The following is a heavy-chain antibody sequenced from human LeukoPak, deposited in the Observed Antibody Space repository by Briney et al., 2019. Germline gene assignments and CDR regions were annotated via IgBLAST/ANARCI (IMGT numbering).Heavy chain of an antibody. CDR3: ARGLDYGDLTPGY. V-gene: IGHV3-53*01. CDR1: GFTVSSNY. Sequence: RGSLRLSCAASGFTVSSNYMSWVRQAPGKGLEWVSVIYSGGSTYYADSVKGRFTISRDNSKNTLYLQMNSLRAEDTAVYYCARGLDYGDLTPGYWGQGTLVTVSS. J-gene: IGHJ4*02. D-gene: IGHD4-17*01. CDR2: IYSGGST.